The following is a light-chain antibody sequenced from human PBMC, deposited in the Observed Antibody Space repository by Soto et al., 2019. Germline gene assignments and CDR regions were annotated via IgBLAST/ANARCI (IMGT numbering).Light chain of an antibody. Sequence: DIQLTQSPSSLSASVGDRITITCRASQSIDTWLAWYQQRPGEGPKLLIYAASTLESGVPSRFGGSGSATEFSLTISSLQSEDFAVYYCQQYEGWPTTFGGGTKVDIK. V-gene: IGKV1-5*01. CDR1: QSIDTW. CDR3: QQYEGWPTT. CDR2: AAS. J-gene: IGKJ4*01.